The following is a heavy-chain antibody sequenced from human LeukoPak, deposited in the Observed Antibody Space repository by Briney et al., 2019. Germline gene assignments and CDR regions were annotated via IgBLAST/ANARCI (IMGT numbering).Heavy chain of an antibody. CDR3: ARDSGTNGGAFDY. D-gene: IGHD5-12*01. CDR1: GGSISNYY. Sequence: SETLSLTRTVSGGSISNYYWSWIRQPPGKGLEWIGYIYYTGNTNYNPSLKSRVTISVDTSKNHFSLKLSSVTAADTAVYYCARDSGTNGGAFDYWGQGTLVTVSS. CDR2: IYYTGNT. V-gene: IGHV4-59*01. J-gene: IGHJ4*02.